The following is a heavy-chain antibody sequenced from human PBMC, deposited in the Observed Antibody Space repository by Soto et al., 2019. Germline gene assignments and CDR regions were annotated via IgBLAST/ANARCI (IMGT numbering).Heavy chain of an antibody. V-gene: IGHV4-61*01. J-gene: IGHJ4*01. Sequence: SGTLALSCTVSGVSVDSGRYYGSWIRESPGEGLEWIGYIGYSGSTHYNPSLKSRVTISIDTSQKQFSLRLTAVTAADTAVYYCAKNGNRYINHFEYWGQGTLVTVSS. CDR1: GVSVDSGRYY. CDR2: IGYSGST. D-gene: IGHD4-4*01. CDR3: AKNGNRYINHFEY.